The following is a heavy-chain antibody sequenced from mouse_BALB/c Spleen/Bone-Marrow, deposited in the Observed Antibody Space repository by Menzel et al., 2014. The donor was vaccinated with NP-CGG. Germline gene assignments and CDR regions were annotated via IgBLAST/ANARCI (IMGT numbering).Heavy chain of an antibody. D-gene: IGHD1-1*01. J-gene: IGHJ4*01. CDR3: AGISTVDY. CDR2: ISSGGTT. Sequence: EVMLVESGGGLVKPGGSLKLSCAASGFTFSGYAMSWVRQTPEKRLEWVASISSGGTTYYPDSVKGRFTISRDNARNILYLQMNSLRSEDTAMYYCAGISTVDYWGQGTSVTVSS. CDR1: GFTFSGYA. V-gene: IGHV5-6-5*01.